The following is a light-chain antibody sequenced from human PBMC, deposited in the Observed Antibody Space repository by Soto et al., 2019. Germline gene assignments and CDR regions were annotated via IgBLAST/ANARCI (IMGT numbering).Light chain of an antibody. V-gene: IGLV1-36*01. CDR2: YDD. Sequence: QSVLTQPPSVSEAPRKRVTISCSGSSSTIGNNAVNWYQQLPGKAPKLLIYYDDLLPSGVSDRFSGSKSGTSASLAISGLQSEDEADYYCAAWDDSLNGHVFGTGTKLTVL. CDR3: AAWDDSLNGHV. J-gene: IGLJ1*01. CDR1: SSTIGNNA.